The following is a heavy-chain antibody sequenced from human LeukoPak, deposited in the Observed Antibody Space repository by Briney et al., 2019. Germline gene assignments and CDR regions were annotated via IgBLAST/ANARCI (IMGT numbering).Heavy chain of an antibody. Sequence: GGSLRLSCAASGFTFGNAWMSWVRQAPGKGLEWVGRIKSKTDGGTTDYAAPVKGRFTISRDDSKNTLYLQMNSLKTEDTAVYYCTTDITSIVATIFLDYWGQGTLVTVSS. CDR3: TTDITSIVATIFLDY. CDR2: IKSKTDGGTT. D-gene: IGHD5-12*01. CDR1: GFTFGNAW. J-gene: IGHJ4*02. V-gene: IGHV3-15*01.